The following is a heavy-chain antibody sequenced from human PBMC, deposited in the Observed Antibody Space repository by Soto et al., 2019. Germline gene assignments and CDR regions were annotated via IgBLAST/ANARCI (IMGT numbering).Heavy chain of an antibody. Sequence: QSGGSVRLSCAASGFSFSSYGMHWVRQAPGKGLEWVAVISYDGSNKYYADSVKGRFTISRDNSKNTLYLQMNSLRAEDTAVYYCAKELEVGYDFWSGYYTPGFHYYYYYGMDVWGQGTTVTVSS. D-gene: IGHD3-3*01. J-gene: IGHJ6*02. CDR1: GFSFSSYG. CDR3: AKELEVGYDFWSGYYTPGFHYYYYYGMDV. V-gene: IGHV3-30*18. CDR2: ISYDGSNK.